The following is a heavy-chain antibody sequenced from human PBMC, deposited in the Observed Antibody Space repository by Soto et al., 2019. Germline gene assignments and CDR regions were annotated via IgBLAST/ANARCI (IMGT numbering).Heavy chain of an antibody. V-gene: IGHV4-31*03. CDR3: ARADGYKRGVDY. D-gene: IGHD5-12*01. CDR1: GGSISSGGYY. CDR2: VYYSGST. Sequence: QVQLQESGPGLVKPSQTLSLTCTVSGGSISSGGYYWSWIRQHPGKGLEWIGYVYYSGSTYYNPSLKSRVTISVDTSKNQFSLNLSSVTAADTAVYYCARADGYKRGVDYWGQGTLVTVSS. J-gene: IGHJ4*02.